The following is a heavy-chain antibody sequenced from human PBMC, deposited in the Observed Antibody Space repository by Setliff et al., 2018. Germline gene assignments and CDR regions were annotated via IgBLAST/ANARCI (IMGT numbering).Heavy chain of an antibody. CDR2: IIHSGST. D-gene: IGHD2-15*01. CDR1: GGSFSGYY. Sequence: ETLSLTCAVSGGSFSGYYWSWIRQPPGKRLEWIGEIIHSGSTNYNPSLKSRVTISMDTSKNQFSLKVSSVTAADTAVYYCARSFSRSEKFLLDYWGQGALVTVSS. V-gene: IGHV4-34*12. J-gene: IGHJ4*02. CDR3: ARSFSRSEKFLLDY.